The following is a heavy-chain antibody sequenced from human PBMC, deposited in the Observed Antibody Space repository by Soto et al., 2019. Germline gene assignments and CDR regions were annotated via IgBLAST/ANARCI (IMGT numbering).Heavy chain of an antibody. CDR1: GSTFRSYN. CDR2: ISSSSSTI. Sequence: DVQLVESGGGLVQPGGSLRLSCAASGSTFRSYNMNWVRQAPGKGLDWLSYISSSSSTIHYADSVKGRFTISRDNAKNSLYLQMNSLRDDDTAMYYCARGGTIAVTTIGDYWGQGTLVTVSS. J-gene: IGHJ4*01. CDR3: ARGGTIAVTTIGDY. V-gene: IGHV3-48*02. D-gene: IGHD5-12*01.